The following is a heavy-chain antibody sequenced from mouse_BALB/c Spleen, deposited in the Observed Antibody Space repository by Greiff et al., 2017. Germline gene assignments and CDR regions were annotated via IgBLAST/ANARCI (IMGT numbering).Heavy chain of an antibody. J-gene: IGHJ2*01. CDR3: ARSGGYDY. CDR2: IDPFNGGT. Sequence: VQLQQSGPELMKPGASVKISCKASGYSFTSYYMHWVKQSHGKSLEWIGYIDPFNGGTSYNQKFKGKATLTADKSSSTAYMQLSSLTSEDSAVYYCARSGGYDYWGQGTTLTVSS. CDR1: GYSFTSYY. D-gene: IGHD3-1*01. V-gene: IGHV1-31*01.